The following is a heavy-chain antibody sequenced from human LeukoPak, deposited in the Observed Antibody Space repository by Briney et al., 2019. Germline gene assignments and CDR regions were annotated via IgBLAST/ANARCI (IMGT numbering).Heavy chain of an antibody. V-gene: IGHV5-51*01. Sequence: GESLKISCKGSGYSFTSYWIGGVRQMPGKGLEWMGIIYPGDSDTRYSPSFQGQVTISADKTISTAYLQGSSLKASDTAMYYCARSEAGYCSSTSCLPGYWGQGTLVTVSS. J-gene: IGHJ4*02. CDR2: IYPGDSDT. CDR3: ARSEAGYCSSTSCLPGY. D-gene: IGHD2-2*01. CDR1: GYSFTSYW.